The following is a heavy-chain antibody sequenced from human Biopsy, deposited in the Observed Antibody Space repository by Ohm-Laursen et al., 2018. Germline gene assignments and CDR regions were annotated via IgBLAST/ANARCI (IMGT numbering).Heavy chain of an antibody. D-gene: IGHD6-19*01. CDR1: GGSTNDYF. J-gene: IGHJ2*01. Sequence: SDTLSLTCSVSGGSTNDYFWSWIRQPAGETLEWIGRIYSSGDSSHNPSLKSRISMSMDTSNNQFSLTLTSVTVADTAVYYCARTPGKAVAGRFLDLWGRGTLVTVSS. V-gene: IGHV4-4*07. CDR2: IYSSGDS. CDR3: ARTPGKAVAGRFLDL.